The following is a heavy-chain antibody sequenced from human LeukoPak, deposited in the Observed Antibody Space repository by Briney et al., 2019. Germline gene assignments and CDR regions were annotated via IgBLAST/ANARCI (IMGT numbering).Heavy chain of an antibody. CDR2: IYSGGST. CDR1: GFSVTSNY. Sequence: PGGSLRLSCAASGFSVTSNYMSWVRQAPGKGLEWVSAIYSGGSTYYGDSVKGRFTISRDNSENRLYLQMNSLRAEDTAVYYCARSSGVTTPDRAFDIWCQETMVTVSS. J-gene: IGHJ3*02. D-gene: IGHD3-10*01. CDR3: ARSSGVTTPDRAFDI. V-gene: IGHV3-53*01.